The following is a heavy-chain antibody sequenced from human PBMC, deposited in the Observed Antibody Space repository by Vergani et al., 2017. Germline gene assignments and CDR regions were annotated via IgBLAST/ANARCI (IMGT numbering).Heavy chain of an antibody. CDR3: ARLYSEYYYDPNSPRGAYYYYMDF. CDR1: GYSFTSYW. J-gene: IGHJ6*03. D-gene: IGHD3-22*01. CDR2: IYPGDSDT. Sequence: EVQLVQSGAEVKKPGESLKISCKGSGYSFTSYWIGWVRQMPGKGLEWMGIIYPGDSDTRYSPSFQGQVTISADKSISTAYLQWSSLKASDTAMYYCARLYSEYYYDPNSPRGAYYYYMDFWGKGTTVTVSS. V-gene: IGHV5-51*03.